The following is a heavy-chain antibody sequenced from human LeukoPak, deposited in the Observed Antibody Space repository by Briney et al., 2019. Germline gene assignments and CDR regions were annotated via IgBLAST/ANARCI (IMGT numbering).Heavy chain of an antibody. D-gene: IGHD6-13*01. CDR1: GGSISSSSYY. CDR2: IYYSGST. Sequence: SETLSLTCTVSGGSISSSSYYWGWIRQPPGKGLEWIGSIYYSGSTYYNPSPKSRVTISVDTSKNQFSLKLSSVTAADTAVYYCARERTLGYSSSWYPPYGMDVWGQGTTVTVSS. V-gene: IGHV4-39*07. J-gene: IGHJ6*02. CDR3: ARERTLGYSSSWYPPYGMDV.